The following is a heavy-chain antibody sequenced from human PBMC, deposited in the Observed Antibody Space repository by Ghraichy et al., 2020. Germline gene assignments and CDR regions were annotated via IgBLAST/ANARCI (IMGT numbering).Heavy chain of an antibody. CDR3: ARHSVLRYFDWFTCMDV. J-gene: IGHJ6*02. CDR1: GFTVSSNY. CDR2: IYSGGST. Sequence: GGSLRLSCAASGFTVSSNYMSWVRQAPGKGLEWVSVIYSGGSTYYADSVKGRFTISRDNSKNPLYLQMNSLRAEDTAVYYCARHSVLRYFDWFTCMDVWGQGTTVTVS. V-gene: IGHV3-53*01. D-gene: IGHD3-9*01.